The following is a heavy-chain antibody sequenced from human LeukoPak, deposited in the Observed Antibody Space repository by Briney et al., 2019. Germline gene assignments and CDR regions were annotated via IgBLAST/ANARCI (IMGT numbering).Heavy chain of an antibody. V-gene: IGHV3-21*01. CDR2: ISSSSSYI. J-gene: IGHJ6*03. D-gene: IGHD6-13*01. CDR1: GFTFSSYS. Sequence: PGGSLRLSCAASGFTFSSYSMNWVRQAPGKGLEGVSSISSSSSYIYYADSVKGRFTISRDNAKNSLYLQMNSLRAEDTAVYYCARVAAAAVPYYYYYYMDVWGKGTTVTVSS. CDR3: ARVAAAAVPYYYYYYMDV.